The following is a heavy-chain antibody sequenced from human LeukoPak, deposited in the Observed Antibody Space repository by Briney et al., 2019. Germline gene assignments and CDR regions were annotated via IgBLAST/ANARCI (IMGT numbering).Heavy chain of an antibody. Sequence: PSETLSLTCTVSGGSISSSSYYWGWIRQPPGKVLESIGSIYYSGSTYYNPSLKSRATISVDTSKNQFSLKLSSVTAADTAVYYCARRRVIASLSNWFDPWGQGTLVTVSS. CDR3: ARRRVIASLSNWFDP. CDR1: GGSISSSSYY. D-gene: IGHD6-13*01. CDR2: IYYSGST. V-gene: IGHV4-39*01. J-gene: IGHJ5*02.